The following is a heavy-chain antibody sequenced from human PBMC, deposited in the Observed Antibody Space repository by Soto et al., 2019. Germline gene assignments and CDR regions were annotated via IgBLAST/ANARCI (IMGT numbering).Heavy chain of an antibody. CDR1: GSTFNNFA. J-gene: IGHJ4*02. CDR3: ARAIKRWEVHYYFDY. CDR2: IVVISNTA. D-gene: IGHD1-26*01. Sequence: QVVLLQSGAEVKEPGSSVRVSCEVSGSTFNNFAFSWVRQAPGHGPEWMGGIVVISNTADYSQRFPDRVTITADTSTNTLYMELGSLTFEDTAVYYCARAIKRWEVHYYFDYWGQGTLVTVSS. V-gene: IGHV1-69*06.